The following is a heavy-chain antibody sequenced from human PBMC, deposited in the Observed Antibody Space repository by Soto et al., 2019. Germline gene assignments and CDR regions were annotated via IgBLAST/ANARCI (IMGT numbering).Heavy chain of an antibody. D-gene: IGHD1-20*01. V-gene: IGHV1-69*06. J-gene: IGHJ4*02. Sequence: SVNVSCKASGATFSSYAISWVRQAPGQGLEWMGGIIPIFGTANYAQKFQGRVTITADKSTSTAYMELSSLRSEDTAVYYCARSITGTIFDYWGQGTLVTVSS. CDR1: GATFSSYA. CDR3: ARSITGTIFDY. CDR2: IIPIFGTA.